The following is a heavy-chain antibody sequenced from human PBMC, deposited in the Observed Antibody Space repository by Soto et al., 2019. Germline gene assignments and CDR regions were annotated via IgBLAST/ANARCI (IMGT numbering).Heavy chain of an antibody. Sequence: VQLQQWGAGLLKPSETLSLTCAVYGGSFSGHYWTWIRQPPGKGLEWIGEVSPGGSTNYNSSLKSRVTVSGDTSKNQFSLKLTSVTAADTGVYYCARGRGGLHRTAELHSWGQGTLVTVSS. CDR2: VSPGGST. CDR3: ARGRGGLHRTAELHS. J-gene: IGHJ4*02. CDR1: GGSFSGHY. V-gene: IGHV4-34*01. D-gene: IGHD7-27*01.